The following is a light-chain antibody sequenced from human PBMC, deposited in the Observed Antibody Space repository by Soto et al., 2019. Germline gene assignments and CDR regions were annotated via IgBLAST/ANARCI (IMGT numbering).Light chain of an antibody. V-gene: IGLV2-23*01. CDR3: CSYAGRSTYV. Sequence: QSVLTQPASVSGSPGQSITISCTGTSSDVGSYNLVSWYQQHPGKAPKLMIYEGSKRPSGVSNRFSGYKSGNTASLTISGLQAEDEADYYCCSYAGRSTYVFGTGTKVTVL. CDR2: EGS. CDR1: SSDVGSYNL. J-gene: IGLJ1*01.